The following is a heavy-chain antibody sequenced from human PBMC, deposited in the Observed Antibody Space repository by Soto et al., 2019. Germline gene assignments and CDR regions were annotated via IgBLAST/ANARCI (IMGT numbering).Heavy chain of an antibody. CDR3: ASTDIVSTIDDGRDAFDI. Sequence: GALRDVSCQGSGDTFTNYWILCVLAPPQKGLEWMWVIYPGDSDTRYSPSFQGQVTISADKSISTAYLQWSSLKASDTAIYYCASTDIVSTIDDGRDAFDIWGQGTMVTVSS. V-gene: IGHV5-51*01. J-gene: IGHJ3*02. D-gene: IGHD5-12*01. CDR2: IYPGDSDT. CDR1: GDTFTNYW.